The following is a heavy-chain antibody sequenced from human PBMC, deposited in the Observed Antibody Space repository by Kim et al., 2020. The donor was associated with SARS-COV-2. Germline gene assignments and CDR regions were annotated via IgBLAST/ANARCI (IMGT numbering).Heavy chain of an antibody. V-gene: IGHV3-73*01. J-gene: IGHJ3*02. CDR1: GFTFSGSA. Sequence: GGSLRLSCAASGFTFSGSAMHWVRQASGKGLEWVGRIRSKANSYATAYAASVRNRFTIARDDKNNKAYLQMNRLKTEGTAVYLCTRVNPIPRGWYVAFDIWGEGTMVTVSS. D-gene: IGHD6-19*01. CDR3: TRVNPIPRGWYVAFDI. CDR2: IRSKANSYAT.